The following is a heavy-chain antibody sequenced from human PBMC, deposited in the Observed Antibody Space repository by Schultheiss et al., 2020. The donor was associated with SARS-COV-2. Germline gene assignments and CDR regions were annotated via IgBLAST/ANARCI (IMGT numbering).Heavy chain of an antibody. D-gene: IGHD3-10*01. CDR2: IYHSGST. Sequence: SETLSLTCTVSGGSISSGGYYWSWIRQPPGKGLEWIGSIYHSGSTNYNPSLKSRVTISVDTSKNQFSLKLSSVTAADTAVYYCARSSRSDYYGSGSYYYYYYGMDVWGQGTTVTVSS. J-gene: IGHJ6*02. CDR1: GGSISSGGYY. V-gene: IGHV4-61*08. CDR3: ARSSRSDYYGSGSYYYYYYGMDV.